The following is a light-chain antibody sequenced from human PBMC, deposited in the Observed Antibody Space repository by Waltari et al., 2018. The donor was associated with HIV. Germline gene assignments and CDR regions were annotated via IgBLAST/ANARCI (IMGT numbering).Light chain of an antibody. CDR1: TNDIGYYNY. CDR3: SSYSRGALL. V-gene: IGLV2-14*01. Sequence: QSVLTQPASVSGSPGQSLTLSCTGTTNDIGYYNYVSWYQQSPDKAPKLIIYEVSNRPSGVSSRFSGSKSGNTASLTISGLQAEDEAYYHCSSYSRGALLFGGGTKVTVL. CDR2: EVS. J-gene: IGLJ2*01.